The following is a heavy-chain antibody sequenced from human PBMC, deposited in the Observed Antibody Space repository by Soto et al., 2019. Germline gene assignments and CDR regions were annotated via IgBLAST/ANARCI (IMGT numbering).Heavy chain of an antibody. V-gene: IGHV3-23*01. Sequence: EVQLLESGGGLVQPGGSLRLSCVASGFTFKNYDMRWVRQAPGKGLEWVSGISGSGGVTYYADSVKGRFTISRDNSKNTLYLQMHSLRANDTAVYYCAKDRQFRSYYESAGHYNNWGQGTLVTVSS. CDR1: GFTFKNYD. D-gene: IGHD3-10*01. J-gene: IGHJ4*02. CDR3: AKDRQFRSYYESAGHYNN. CDR2: ISGSGGVT.